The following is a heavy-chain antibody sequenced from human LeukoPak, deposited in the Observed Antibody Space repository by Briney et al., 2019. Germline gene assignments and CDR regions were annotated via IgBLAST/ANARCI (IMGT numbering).Heavy chain of an antibody. V-gene: IGHV3-23*01. J-gene: IGHJ5*02. CDR2: ISCSGGST. CDR1: GFTFSSYA. Sequence: GGSLRLSCAASGFTFSSYAMSWVRQAPGKGLEWVSAISCSGGSTYYADSVKGRFTISRDNSKNTLYLQMNSLRAEDTAVYYCAKETYYYGSGWGNWFDPWGQGTLVTVSS. D-gene: IGHD3-10*01. CDR3: AKETYYYGSGWGNWFDP.